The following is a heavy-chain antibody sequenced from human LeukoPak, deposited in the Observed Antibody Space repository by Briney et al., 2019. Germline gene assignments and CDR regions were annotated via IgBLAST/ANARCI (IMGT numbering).Heavy chain of an antibody. J-gene: IGHJ2*01. Sequence: PSETLSLTCTASGFSITTTNYYWGWIRQPPGKGLEWIGSIYYTGSTYDNPSLESRVSISIDTSKSQFSLKMSSVTGADTAVYYCARSPYRGSAPSSFDLWGRGTLVTVSP. D-gene: IGHD3-10*01. CDR1: GFSITTTNYY. CDR2: IYYTGST. V-gene: IGHV4-39*01. CDR3: ARSPYRGSAPSSFDL.